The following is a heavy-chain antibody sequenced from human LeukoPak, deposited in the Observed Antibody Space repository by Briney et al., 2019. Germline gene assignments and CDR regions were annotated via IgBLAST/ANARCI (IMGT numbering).Heavy chain of an antibody. CDR1: GFTFSSYA. J-gene: IGHJ4*02. D-gene: IGHD1-26*01. CDR2: ISGSGGST. Sequence: GGSLRLSCAASGFTFSSYAMSWVRQGPGKGLEWVSAISGSGGSTYYADSVKGRFTISRDNPKNTLYLQMNSLRAEDTAVYYCAKEGWELLRYYFDYWGQGTLVTVSS. V-gene: IGHV3-23*01. CDR3: AKEGWELLRYYFDY.